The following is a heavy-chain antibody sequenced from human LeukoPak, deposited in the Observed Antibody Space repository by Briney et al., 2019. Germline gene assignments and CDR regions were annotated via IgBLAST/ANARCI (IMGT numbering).Heavy chain of an antibody. CDR1: GGSFSGYY. Sequence: SETLSLTCAVYGGSFSGYYWSWIRQPPGKGLEWIGEINHSGSTNDNPSLKSRVTISVDTSKNQFSLKLSSVTAADTAVYYCARRRWLRSFDYWGQGTLVTVSS. D-gene: IGHD5-12*01. V-gene: IGHV4-34*01. CDR3: ARRRWLRSFDY. J-gene: IGHJ4*02. CDR2: INHSGST.